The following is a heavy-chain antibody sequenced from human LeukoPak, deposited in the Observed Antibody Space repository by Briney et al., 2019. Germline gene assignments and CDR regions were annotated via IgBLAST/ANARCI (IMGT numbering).Heavy chain of an antibody. J-gene: IGHJ4*02. CDR1: GFPFSNHN. CDR3: ARVDPGSYLMFYYVDY. D-gene: IGHD3-10*01. CDR2: ISSSSSYI. V-gene: IGHV3-21*01. Sequence: PGGSLRLSCSASGFPFSNHNMNWVRQAPGKGLEWVSSISSSSSYIYYADEVKGRVTNSRDNAKNSLYLEMKSLIAEDTGVYYCARVDPGSYLMFYYVDYWGQGTLVTVSS.